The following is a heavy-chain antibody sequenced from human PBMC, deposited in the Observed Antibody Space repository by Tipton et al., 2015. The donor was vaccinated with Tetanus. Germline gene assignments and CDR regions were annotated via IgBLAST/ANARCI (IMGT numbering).Heavy chain of an antibody. CDR3: ARDRPTPIVGASSIDY. V-gene: IGHV3-11*01. J-gene: IGHJ4*02. Sequence: SLRLSCAASGFTFSDYYMSWIRQAPGKGLEWVSYISSSGSTIYYADSVKGRFTISRDNAKNSLYLQMNSLRAEDTAVYYCARDRPTPIVGASSIDYWGQGTLVTVSS. CDR2: ISSSGSTI. D-gene: IGHD1-26*01. CDR1: GFTFSDYY.